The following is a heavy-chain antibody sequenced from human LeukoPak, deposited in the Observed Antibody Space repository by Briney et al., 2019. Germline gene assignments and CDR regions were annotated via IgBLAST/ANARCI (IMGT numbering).Heavy chain of an antibody. D-gene: IGHD6-13*01. J-gene: IGHJ4*02. CDR1: GYSISSSYY. CDR2: IYHNGRT. V-gene: IGHV4-61*01. CDR3: ARVFRAAAVDY. Sequence: PSETLSLTCTVSGYSISSSYYWSWIRQPPGKGLDWIGFIYHNGRTDYNPSLKSRVTISADTSKNQFSLRLSSVTAADTAVYYCARVFRAAAVDYWGQGTLVTVSS.